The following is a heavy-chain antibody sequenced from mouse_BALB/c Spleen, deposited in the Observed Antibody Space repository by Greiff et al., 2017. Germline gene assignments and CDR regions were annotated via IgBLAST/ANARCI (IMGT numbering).Heavy chain of an antibody. Sequence: VQLLESGPGLVAPSQSLSITCTVSGFSLTGYGVHWVRQPPGQGLEWLGMIWGDGSTSYNSALKSRLSISKDDSKSQVFLKMNSLQTDDTARYYCARFSTTATDMDDGGQGTSVTVSS. D-gene: IGHD1-2*01. CDR3: ARFSTTATDMDD. J-gene: IGHJ4*01. V-gene: IGHV2-6-7*01. CDR1: GFSLTGYG. CDR2: IWGDGST.